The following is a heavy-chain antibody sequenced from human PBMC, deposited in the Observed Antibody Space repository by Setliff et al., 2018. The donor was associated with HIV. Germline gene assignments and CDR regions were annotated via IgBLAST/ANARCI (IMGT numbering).Heavy chain of an antibody. CDR1: GGSISSGSYY. CDR2: IYSSGST. CDR3: ARSRGTQQEEYYFDY. D-gene: IGHD5-12*01. Sequence: SETLSLTCTVSGGSISSGSYYWSWIRQPAGKGLEWIGRIYSSGSTTYSPSLKSRVTILLDPSKNQFSLKLSSVTAADTAVYYCARSRGTQQEEYYFDYWGPGTLVTVSS. J-gene: IGHJ4*02. V-gene: IGHV4-61*02.